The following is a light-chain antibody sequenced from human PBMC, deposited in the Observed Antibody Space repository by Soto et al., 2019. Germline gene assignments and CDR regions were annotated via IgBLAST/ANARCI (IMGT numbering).Light chain of an antibody. J-gene: IGLJ7*01. Sequence: SYELTQPSSVSVSPGQTARITCSGDVLAKKYARWFQQKSGQAPVLVIYKDSERPSGIPERFSGSSSGTTVTLTISGAQVEDEADYYCYSAADNNGVFGGGTQLTVL. CDR1: VLAKKY. V-gene: IGLV3-27*01. CDR2: KDS. CDR3: YSAADNNGV.